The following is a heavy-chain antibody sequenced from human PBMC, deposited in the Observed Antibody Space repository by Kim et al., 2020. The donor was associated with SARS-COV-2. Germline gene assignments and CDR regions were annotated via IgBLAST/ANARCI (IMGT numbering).Heavy chain of an antibody. CDR2: TIGGGVNK. CDR3: AKGALEGCAGSRCYSFDY. J-gene: IGHJ4*02. Sequence: GGSLRLSCAASGFTFSWYAMHWVRQAPGKGLEWVSSTIGGGVNKYYADSVKGRFTISRDNSKDTVYLQMNSLRAEDTAVYYCAKGALEGCAGSRCYSFDYWGQGTLVTVSS. D-gene: IGHD2-8*02. CDR1: GFTFSWYA. V-gene: IGHV3-23*01.